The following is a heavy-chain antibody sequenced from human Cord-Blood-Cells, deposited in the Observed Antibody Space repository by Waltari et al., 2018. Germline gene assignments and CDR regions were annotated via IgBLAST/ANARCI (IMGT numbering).Heavy chain of an antibody. J-gene: IGHJ4*02. CDR1: GGSIRSSSYY. CDR3: ARRVGSGSYYNLIFDY. V-gene: IGHV4-39*07. D-gene: IGHD3-10*01. Sequence: QLQLQESGPGLVKPSETLSLTCTVSGGSIRSSSYYWGWIRQPPGKGLEWIGSIYYSGSTYSNPSLKSRVTISVDTSKNQFSLKLSSVTAADTAVYYCARRVGSGSYYNLIFDYWGQGTLVTVSS. CDR2: IYYSGST.